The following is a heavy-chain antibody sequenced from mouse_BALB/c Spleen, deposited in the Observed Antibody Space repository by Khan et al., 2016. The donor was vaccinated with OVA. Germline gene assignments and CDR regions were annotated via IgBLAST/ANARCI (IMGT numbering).Heavy chain of an antibody. CDR1: GYTFNSYW. J-gene: IGHJ4*01. D-gene: IGHD3-3*01. CDR3: AKGAGTTNGMDY. V-gene: IGHV1-9*01. CDR2: ILPGRDNS. Sequence: QVQLKQSGAELMKPGASVKISCKATGYTFNSYWIEWVKQRPGHGLEWIGEILPGRDNSYYNEKFKGKATFTADTSSNTAYMQLNSLTSEDSAVYYWAKGAGTTNGMDYWGQGTSVTVSS.